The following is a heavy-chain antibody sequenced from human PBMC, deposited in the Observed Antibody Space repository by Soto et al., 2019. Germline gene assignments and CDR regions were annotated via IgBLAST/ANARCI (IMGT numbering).Heavy chain of an antibody. CDR2: INHSGST. CDR1: GGSFSGYY. J-gene: IGHJ4*02. D-gene: IGHD5-12*01. Sequence: SETLSLTCAVYGGSFSGYYWSWIRQPPGKGLEWIGEINHSGSTNYNPSLKSRVTISVDTSKNQFSLKLSSVTAADTAVYYCARGARTKRFNIVATMPFDYWGQGTLVTVSS. V-gene: IGHV4-34*01. CDR3: ARGARTKRFNIVATMPFDY.